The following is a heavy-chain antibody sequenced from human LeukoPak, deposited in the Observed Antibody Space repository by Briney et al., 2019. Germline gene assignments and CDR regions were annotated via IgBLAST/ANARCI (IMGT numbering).Heavy chain of an antibody. CDR2: INHSGST. V-gene: IGHV4-34*01. CDR1: GGSFSGYC. D-gene: IGHD3-9*01. Sequence: PSETLSLTCAVYGGSFSGYCWSWIRQPPGKGLEWIGEINHSGSTSYNPSLKSRVTLSLDTSKNQFSLKLSSVTAADTAVYYCAISTGYYRKVFDYWGQGTLVTVSS. J-gene: IGHJ4*02. CDR3: AISTGYYRKVFDY.